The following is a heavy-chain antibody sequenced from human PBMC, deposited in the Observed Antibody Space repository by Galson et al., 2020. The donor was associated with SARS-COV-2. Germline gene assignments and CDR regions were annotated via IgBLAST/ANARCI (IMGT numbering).Heavy chain of an antibody. J-gene: IGHJ5*02. D-gene: IGHD6-13*01. CDR1: RGTFSNYA. CDR2: TIPIFGTA. V-gene: IGHV1-69*13. Sequence: SVQVSCRASRGTFSNYAINWVRPAPGQGLEWMGGTIPIFGTANYAKKFQGRVTITADESTSTAYMELSSLRSEDTAVYYCARAYQSSWYGVGPSNNWFDPWGQGTLVTVSS. CDR3: ARAYQSSWYGVGPSNNWFDP.